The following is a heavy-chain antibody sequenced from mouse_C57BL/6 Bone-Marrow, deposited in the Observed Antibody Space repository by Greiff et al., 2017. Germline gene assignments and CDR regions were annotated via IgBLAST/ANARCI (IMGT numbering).Heavy chain of an antibody. CDR3: ARYYYGSRAFFDY. CDR1: GFTFSDYY. V-gene: IGHV5-16*01. Sequence: EVQRVESEGGLVQPGSSMKLSCTASGFTFSDYYMAWVRQVPEKGLEWVANINYDGSSTYYLDSLKSRVIISRDNGKNILYLQMSSLKSEDTATYDCARYYYGSRAFFDYWGQGTTLTVSS. CDR2: INYDGSST. J-gene: IGHJ2*01. D-gene: IGHD1-1*01.